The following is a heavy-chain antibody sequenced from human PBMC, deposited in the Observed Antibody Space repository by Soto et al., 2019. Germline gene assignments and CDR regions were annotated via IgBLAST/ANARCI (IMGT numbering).Heavy chain of an antibody. D-gene: IGHD3-3*01. CDR2: VYYTGRT. Sequence: PSDTLSLTCTVSGGSVNSGSYYWSWIRQPPGKGLEWIGYVYYTGRTNYNPSLKSRVTISLDTSKNQFSLMLTSVTAADTAVYYCARDFDYFDYWGQGTVVTV. CDR3: ARDFDYFDY. J-gene: IGHJ4*02. CDR1: GGSVNSGSYY. V-gene: IGHV4-61*01.